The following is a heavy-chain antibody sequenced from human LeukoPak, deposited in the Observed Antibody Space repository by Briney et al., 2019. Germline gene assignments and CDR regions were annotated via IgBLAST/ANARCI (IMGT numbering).Heavy chain of an antibody. J-gene: IGHJ4*02. CDR1: DGTISSYY. CDR2: IYYSGST. D-gene: IGHD5-18*01. Sequence: SETLSLTCTVADGTISSYYWSWIRQPPGKGLEWIGYIYYSGSTNYNPSLKSRVTISVDTSKNQFSLKLSSVTAADTAVYYCARAYVATAMVTIYYFDYWGQGTLVTVSS. CDR3: ARAYVATAMVTIYYFDY. V-gene: IGHV4-59*01.